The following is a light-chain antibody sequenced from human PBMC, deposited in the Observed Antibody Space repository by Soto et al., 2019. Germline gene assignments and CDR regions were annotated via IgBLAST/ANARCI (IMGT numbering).Light chain of an antibody. CDR3: NSYTSSRTWV. CDR1: GSDVGGYDH. CDR2: GVS. Sequence: QSVLTQPASVSGSPGQSITISCTGTGSDVGGYDHVSWYQQYPGKAPKVIIYGVSNRPSGVSNRFSGSRSGNTASLIISGLKAEDEADYYCNSYTSSRTWVFGGGTKVTVL. J-gene: IGLJ3*02. V-gene: IGLV2-14*01.